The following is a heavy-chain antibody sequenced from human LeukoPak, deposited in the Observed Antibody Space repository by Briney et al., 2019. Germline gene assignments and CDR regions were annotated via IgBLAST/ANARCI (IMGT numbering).Heavy chain of an antibody. Sequence: ASVKVSCKASGYTFTGYYMHWVRQAPGQGLEWMGWINPNSGGTNYAQKFQGRVTMTRDTSISTAYMELSRLRSDDTAVYYCARALITFGGVARRYDYWGQGTLVTVSS. CDR1: GYTFTGYY. D-gene: IGHD3-16*01. CDR2: INPNSGGT. CDR3: ARALITFGGVARRYDY. V-gene: IGHV1-2*02. J-gene: IGHJ4*02.